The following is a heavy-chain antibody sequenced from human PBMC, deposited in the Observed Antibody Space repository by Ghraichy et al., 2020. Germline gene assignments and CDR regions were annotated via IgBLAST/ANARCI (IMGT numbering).Heavy chain of an antibody. J-gene: IGHJ3*02. Sequence: SETLSLTCTVSGGSVSSGSYYWSWIRQPPGKGLEWIGYIYYSGSTNYNPSLKSRVTISVDTSKNQFSLKLSSVTAADTAVYYCARFKGDYHDAFDIWGQGTMVTVSS. V-gene: IGHV4-61*01. CDR1: GGSVSSGSYY. CDR2: IYYSGST. D-gene: IGHD4-17*01. CDR3: ARFKGDYHDAFDI.